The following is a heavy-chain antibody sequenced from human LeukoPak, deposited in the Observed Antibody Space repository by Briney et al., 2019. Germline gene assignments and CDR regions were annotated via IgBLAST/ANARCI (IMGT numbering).Heavy chain of an antibody. CDR3: ARDTGSSGWYDYFDY. Sequence: ASVKVSCKASGYTFTGYYMHWVRQAPGQGLEWMGWINPNSGGTNYAQKFQGRVTMTRDTSISTAYMELSRLRSDDTAVYYCARDTGSSGWYDYFDYWGQGTLVTVSS. CDR2: INPNSGGT. V-gene: IGHV1-2*02. D-gene: IGHD6-19*01. J-gene: IGHJ4*02. CDR1: GYTFTGYY.